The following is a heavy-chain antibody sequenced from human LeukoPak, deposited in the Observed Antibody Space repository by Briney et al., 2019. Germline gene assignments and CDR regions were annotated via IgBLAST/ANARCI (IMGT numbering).Heavy chain of an antibody. Sequence: GGSLRLSWAASGFTFSSYSMTWVRQAPGKGLEWVSSISSSSSYIYYADSVKGRFTISRDNAKNSLYLQMNSLRAEDTAVYYCARTRRDGYNPVDYWGQGTLVTVSS. CDR3: ARTRRDGYNPVDY. CDR2: ISSSSSYI. V-gene: IGHV3-21*01. D-gene: IGHD5-24*01. CDR1: GFTFSSYS. J-gene: IGHJ4*02.